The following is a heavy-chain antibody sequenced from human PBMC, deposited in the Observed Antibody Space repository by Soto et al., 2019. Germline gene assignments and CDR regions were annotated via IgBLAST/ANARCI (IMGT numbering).Heavy chain of an antibody. J-gene: IGHJ5*02. CDR2: GSLSGST. D-gene: IGHD5-12*01. V-gene: IGHV4-59*13. CDR1: GDSISNNY. CDR3: ARDMRATMLLVGRTNWFGP. Sequence: SETLSLTCIVSGDSISNNYWSWVLQLPGSVLEWIGSGSLSGSTSYTPSLESRATISLDTSRNQFSLKVTSVTAADTALYFCARDMRATMLLVGRTNWFGPWGQGALVTVSS.